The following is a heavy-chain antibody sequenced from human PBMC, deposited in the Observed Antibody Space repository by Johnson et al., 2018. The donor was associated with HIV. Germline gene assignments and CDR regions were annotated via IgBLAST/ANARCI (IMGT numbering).Heavy chain of an antibody. V-gene: IGHV3-30*02. CDR1: GFTFSSYG. J-gene: IGHJ3*02. CDR3: AKEYYYDSRGVPDAFDI. CDR2: IRYDGSNK. Sequence: QVQLVESGGGVVQPGGSLRLSCAASGFTFSSYGMHWVRQAPGKGLEWVAFIRYDGSNKYYADSVKGRFTISRDNSKNTLFLQMNGMRPEDTAVYYCAKEYYYDSRGVPDAFDIWGQGTMVTVSS. D-gene: IGHD3-22*01.